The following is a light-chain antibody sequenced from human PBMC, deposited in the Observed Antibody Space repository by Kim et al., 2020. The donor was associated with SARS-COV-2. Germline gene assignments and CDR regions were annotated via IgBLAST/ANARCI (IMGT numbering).Light chain of an antibody. J-gene: IGKJ4*01. CDR3: QQYYSLPLT. CDR2: WSS. V-gene: IGKV4-1*01. CDR1: QNILYSPNNKNY. Sequence: DIVMTQSPHSLAVSLGERATINCKSSQNILYSPNNKNYLAWYQQKPGQPPKLLIYWSSSRESGVPDRFSGSGSGTDFTLTISSLQTEDVAVYYCQQYYSLPLTFGGGTKVDIK.